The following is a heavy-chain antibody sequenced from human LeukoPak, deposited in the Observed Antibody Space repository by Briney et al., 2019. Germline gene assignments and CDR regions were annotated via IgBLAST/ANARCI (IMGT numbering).Heavy chain of an antibody. J-gene: IGHJ1*01. V-gene: IGHV4-30-2*05. D-gene: IGHD6-19*01. CDR3: ARVAVAGLEYFQH. CDR2: IYHSGST. CDR1: GGSISSGGYY. Sequence: PSQTLSLTCTVSGGSISSGGYYWSWIRQPPGKGLEWIGYIYHSGSTYYNPSLKSRVTISVDTSKNQFSLKLSSVTAADTAVYYCARVAVAGLEYFQHWGQGTLVTVSS.